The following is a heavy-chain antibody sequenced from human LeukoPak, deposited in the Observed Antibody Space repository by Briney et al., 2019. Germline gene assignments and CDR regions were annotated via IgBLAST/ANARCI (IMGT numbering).Heavy chain of an antibody. Sequence: PSETLSLTCTVSGGSISSGGYCWSWIRQHPGKGLEWIGYIYYSGSTYYNPSLKSRVTISVDTSKNQFSLKLSSVTAADTAVYYCARDRQVAVGYFDYWGQGTLVTVSS. CDR3: ARDRQVAVGYFDY. CDR2: IYYSGST. D-gene: IGHD3-10*01. CDR1: GGSISSGGYC. V-gene: IGHV4-31*03. J-gene: IGHJ4*02.